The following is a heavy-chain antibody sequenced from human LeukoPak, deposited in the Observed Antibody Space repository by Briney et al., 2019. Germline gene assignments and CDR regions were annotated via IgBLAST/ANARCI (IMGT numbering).Heavy chain of an antibody. CDR3: ARMWEPYSDVFDI. J-gene: IGHJ3*02. CDR2: ISAYNGKT. D-gene: IGHD1-26*01. V-gene: IGHV1-18*01. Sequence: GASVKVSCKASVYTFTSYGISWVRQAPGQGLEWMGWISAYNGKTHYEGRVTMTTDTSTSKAYMELSSLRSDDKAVYYCARMWEPYSDVFDIWGQGTMVTVSS. CDR1: VYTFTSYG.